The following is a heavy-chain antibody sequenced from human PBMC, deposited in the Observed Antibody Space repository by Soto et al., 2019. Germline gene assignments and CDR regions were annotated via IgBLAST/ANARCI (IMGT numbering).Heavy chain of an antibody. Sequence: PSETLSLTCTVSGGSISSYYWSWIRQPPGKGLEWIGEINHSGSTNYNPSLKSRVTISVDTSKNQFSLKLSSVTAADTAVYYCARMYYYGSGSSPRPPFDYWGQGTLVTVSS. D-gene: IGHD3-10*01. CDR3: ARMYYYGSGSSPRPPFDY. V-gene: IGHV4-34*01. CDR1: GGSISSYY. CDR2: INHSGST. J-gene: IGHJ4*02.